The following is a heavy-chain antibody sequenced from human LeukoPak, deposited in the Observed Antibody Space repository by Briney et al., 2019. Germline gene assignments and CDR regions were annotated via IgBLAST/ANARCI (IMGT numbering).Heavy chain of an antibody. CDR3: ARSEQLVRYFYFDY. V-gene: IGHV1-46*01. Sequence: ASVKVSCKASGYTFTGYYMHWVRQAPGQGLEWMGIINPSGGSTSYAQKFQGRVTMTRGMSTSTVYMELSSLRSEDTAVYYCARSEQLVRYFYFDYWGQGTLVTVSS. CDR1: GYTFTGYY. J-gene: IGHJ4*02. CDR2: INPSGGST. D-gene: IGHD6-6*01.